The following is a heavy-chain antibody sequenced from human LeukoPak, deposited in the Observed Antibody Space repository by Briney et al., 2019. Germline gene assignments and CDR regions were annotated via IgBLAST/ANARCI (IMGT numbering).Heavy chain of an antibody. D-gene: IGHD4-17*01. CDR3: ARADGDYYYYGMDV. V-gene: IGHV3-7*03. Sequence: GGSLRLSWAASGFTFSSYWMSWVRQAPGKGLEWVANIKQDGSEKYYVDSVKGRFTISRDNAKNSLYLQMNSLRAEDTAVYYCARADGDYYYYGMDVWGQGTTVTVSS. J-gene: IGHJ6*02. CDR2: IKQDGSEK. CDR1: GFTFSSYW.